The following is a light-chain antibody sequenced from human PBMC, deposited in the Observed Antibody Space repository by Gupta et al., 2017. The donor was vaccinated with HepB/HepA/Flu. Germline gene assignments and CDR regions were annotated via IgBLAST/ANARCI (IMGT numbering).Light chain of an antibody. CDR1: QSISVW. J-gene: IGKJ1*01. V-gene: IGKV1-5*03. CDR2: KAS. Sequence: DIQMTQSPSTLSASVGDRVTITCRASQSISVWLAWYQQKPGKAPKLLIYKASSLQSGVPSRFSGSESGTECTLTISSLQPEDFASYYCQQYNSYPWTFGQGTKVEIK. CDR3: QQYNSYPWT.